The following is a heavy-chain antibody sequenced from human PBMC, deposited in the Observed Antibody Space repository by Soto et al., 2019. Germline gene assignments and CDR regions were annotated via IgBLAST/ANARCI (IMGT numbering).Heavy chain of an antibody. D-gene: IGHD2-15*01. CDR1: SPSIPSYY. J-gene: IGHJ6*02. CDR3: ARQMFIGGMDV. V-gene: IGHV4-59*08. Sequence: SVTLSLTCPILSPSIPSYYWSWIRQPPGKGLEWIGYIYYSGSTNYNPSLKSRVTISVDTSKNQFSLRLSSVTAADTAVYHCARQMFIGGMDVWGQGTTVS. CDR2: IYYSGST.